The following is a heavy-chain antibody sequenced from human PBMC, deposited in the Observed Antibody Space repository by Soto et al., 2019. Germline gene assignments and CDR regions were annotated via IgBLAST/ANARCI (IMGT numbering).Heavy chain of an antibody. CDR2: ITGSGGST. D-gene: IGHD5-18*01. Sequence: GGSLRLSYAASGFTFSIYSMSWVRQAPGKGLEWVSAITGSGGSTYYADSVKGRFTISRDNSKNTLYLQMNSLRAEDTAVYYCAKEGDLIGYNYGSCFDYWGQGTLVTVSS. J-gene: IGHJ4*02. V-gene: IGHV3-23*01. CDR1: GFTFSIYS. CDR3: AKEGDLIGYNYGSCFDY.